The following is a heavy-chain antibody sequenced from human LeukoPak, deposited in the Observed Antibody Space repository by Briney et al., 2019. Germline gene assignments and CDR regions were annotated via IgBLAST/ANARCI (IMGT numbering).Heavy chain of an antibody. CDR1: GFTFSSYG. Sequence: GGSLRLSCAASGFTFSSYGMHWVRQAPGKGLEWVAFIRYDGSNKYYADSVKGRFTISRDNSKNTLYLQMNSLRAEDTALYYCAKDRESYYCSNTNCYLHYWGQGTLVTVSS. CDR2: IRYDGSNK. J-gene: IGHJ4*02. V-gene: IGHV3-30*02. D-gene: IGHD2-2*01. CDR3: AKDRESYYCSNTNCYLHY.